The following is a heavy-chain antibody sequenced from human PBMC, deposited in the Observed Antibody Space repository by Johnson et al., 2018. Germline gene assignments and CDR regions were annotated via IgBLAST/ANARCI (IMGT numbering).Heavy chain of an antibody. Sequence: QVQLQESGPGLVKPSETLSLTCTVSGGSISSYYWSWIRQPPGKGLEWIGYIYYSGSTNYNPSLKSRVTISVDTSKNQFSLKLSSVPAADTAVYYCARVKILEWYNFAPDAFDIWGQGTMVTVSS. V-gene: IGHV4-59*01. CDR1: GGSISSYY. J-gene: IGHJ3*02. CDR3: ARVKILEWYNFAPDAFDI. D-gene: IGHD3-3*01. CDR2: IYYSGST.